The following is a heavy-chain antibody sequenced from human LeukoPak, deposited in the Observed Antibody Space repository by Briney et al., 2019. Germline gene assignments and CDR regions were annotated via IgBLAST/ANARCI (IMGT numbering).Heavy chain of an antibody. D-gene: IGHD3-10*01. CDR1: RGTFSSYA. V-gene: IGHV1-69*05. Sequence: ASVKVSCKASRGTFSSYAISWVRQAPGQGLEWMGGIIPIFGTANYAQKFQGRVTITTDESTSTAYMELSSLRSEDTAVYYCAREVTMVRGVIHSDAFDIWGQGTMVTVSS. J-gene: IGHJ3*02. CDR3: AREVTMVRGVIHSDAFDI. CDR2: IIPIFGTA.